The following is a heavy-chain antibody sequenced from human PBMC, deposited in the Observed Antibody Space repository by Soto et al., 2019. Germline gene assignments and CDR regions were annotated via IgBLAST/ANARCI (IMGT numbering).Heavy chain of an antibody. V-gene: IGHV4-38-2*02. J-gene: IGHJ4*02. CDR2: ISHSGTT. Sequence: SENLSLTCAVSGYSISSGFPWGWIRQPPGKGLEWIVSISHSGTTYYNPSLKSRVTISVDTSKNQFSLKLRSVTAADTAVYYCARESVAEIGHRGQGTVVTVSS. CDR1: GYSISSGFP. CDR3: ARESVAEIGH. D-gene: IGHD2-15*01.